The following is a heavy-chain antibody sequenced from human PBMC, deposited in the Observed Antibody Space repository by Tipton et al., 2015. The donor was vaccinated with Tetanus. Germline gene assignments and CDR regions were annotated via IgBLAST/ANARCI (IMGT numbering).Heavy chain of an antibody. CDR1: GGSISGGDYV. V-gene: IGHV4-39*07. J-gene: IGHJ5*02. D-gene: IGHD6-19*01. CDR2: VFHSGRP. CDR3: AILPKHWLAPRGAP. Sequence: TLSLTCTVSGGSISGGDYVWNWIRQPPGKGLEWIGTVFHSGRPTLNPSLKRRATISVDSSATQLSLNLTSVTAADTAVYYCAILPKHWLAPRGAPWGQGILVTVSS.